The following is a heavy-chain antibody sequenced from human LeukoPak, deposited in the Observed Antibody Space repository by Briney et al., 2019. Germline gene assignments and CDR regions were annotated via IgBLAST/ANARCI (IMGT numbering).Heavy chain of an antibody. Sequence: GVSLRLSCGASGFTFSSYAMSWVRQAPGRILVLVSAISGSGGSTYYEDSVKGRFTISRDNSKNTLYLQMNSLRAEDTAVYYCAKDQVSGYGSNDAFDIWGQGTMVTVSS. CDR2: ISGSGGST. J-gene: IGHJ3*02. V-gene: IGHV3-23*01. CDR1: GFTFSSYA. D-gene: IGHD3-10*01. CDR3: AKDQVSGYGSNDAFDI.